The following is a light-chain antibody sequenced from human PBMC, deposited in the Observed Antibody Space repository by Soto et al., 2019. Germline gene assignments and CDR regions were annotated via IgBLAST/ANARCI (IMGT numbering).Light chain of an antibody. V-gene: IGLV2-14*03. Sequence: QSVLTQPASVSGSPGQSITISCTGTSSDVGGYNYVSWYQHHPGKAPKLMIFDVSNRPPGVSNRFSGSKSANTASLTISGLQAEDEADYYCSSYTSSSTPYVFGTGTKLTVL. CDR1: SSDVGGYNY. J-gene: IGLJ1*01. CDR3: SSYTSSSTPYV. CDR2: DVS.